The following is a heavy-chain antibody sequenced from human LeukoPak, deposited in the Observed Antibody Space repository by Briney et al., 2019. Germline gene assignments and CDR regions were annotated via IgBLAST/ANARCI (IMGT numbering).Heavy chain of an antibody. CDR2: ISPDGNGT. Sequence: GGALSLSCAASGLTFNTYWMHSLRQAPAEGLAWLSRISPDGNGTSYTDSVKGLFTISRDNAKNTLYLQMNILSAEDTAVYFCATCRGGNYELWNYWVPRSLVSDSS. D-gene: IGHD1-26*01. CDR3: ATCRGGNYELWNY. J-gene: IGHJ4*02. CDR1: GLTFNTYW. V-gene: IGHV3-74*01.